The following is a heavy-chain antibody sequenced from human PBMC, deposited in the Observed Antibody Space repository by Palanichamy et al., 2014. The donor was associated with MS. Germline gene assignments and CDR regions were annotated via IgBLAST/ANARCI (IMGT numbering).Heavy chain of an antibody. V-gene: IGHV3-23*01. Sequence: EVQAVGGLGEGLGYQALGGPVRLSCVASGFTFSSYAMSWVRQAPGKGLEWVSAISGSGGSTYYADSVKGRFTISRDNSKNTLYLQMNSLRAEDTAVYYCAKDRVRSFAPPAVGNYGGFDPWGQGTLVTVSS. CDR3: AKDRVRSFAPPAVGNYGGFDP. J-gene: IGHJ5*02. CDR2: ISGSGGST. D-gene: IGHD3-10*01. CDR1: GFTFSSYA.